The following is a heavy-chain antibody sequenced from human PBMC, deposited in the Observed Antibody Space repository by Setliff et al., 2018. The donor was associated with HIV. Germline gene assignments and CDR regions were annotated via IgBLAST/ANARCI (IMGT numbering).Heavy chain of an antibody. D-gene: IGHD6-13*01. CDR3: ARSSSWYVEWFDP. CDR2: IRGSGSST. V-gene: IGHV3-23*01. J-gene: IGHJ5*02. Sequence: PGGSLRLSCAASGFTFNTYAMNWVRQAPGKGLEWVSGIRGSGSSTYYADSAKGRFTISRDNSKNTLYLEMNSLRVEDTAVYHCARSSSWYVEWFDPWGQGTQVTVSS. CDR1: GFTFNTYA.